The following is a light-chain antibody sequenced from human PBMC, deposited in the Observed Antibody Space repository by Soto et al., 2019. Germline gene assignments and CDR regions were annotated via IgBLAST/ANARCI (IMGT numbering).Light chain of an antibody. J-gene: IGLJ1*01. CDR3: GTWDSSLSAALAV. V-gene: IGLV1-51*01. CDR1: SSNIGNNY. CDR2: DNN. Sequence: QSVLTQPPSVSAAPGQKVTISCSGSSSNIGNNYVSWYQQLPGTAPKLLIYDNNKRPSGIPDRFSGSKSGTSATLGITGLQTGDEADYYCGTWDSSLSAALAVFGAGTKVTVL.